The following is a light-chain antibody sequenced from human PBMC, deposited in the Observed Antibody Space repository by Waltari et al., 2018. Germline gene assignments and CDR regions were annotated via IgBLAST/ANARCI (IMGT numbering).Light chain of an antibody. Sequence: QTVVTQEPLLTVSPGGTVTLTCASSTGAVTSGTFPNWFHQKPGQAPRALIYNTATKPSWNPARFSASRLGGKAALTLSGVQPEDEADYYCLLYYGGAQLRVFGGGTKLTVL. CDR1: TGAVTSGTF. V-gene: IGLV7-43*01. J-gene: IGLJ3*02. CDR3: LLYYGGAQLRV. CDR2: NTA.